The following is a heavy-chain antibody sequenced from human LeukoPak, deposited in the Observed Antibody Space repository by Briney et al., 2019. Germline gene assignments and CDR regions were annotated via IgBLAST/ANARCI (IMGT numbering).Heavy chain of an antibody. J-gene: IGHJ5*02. CDR1: GDIVSSNSVT. V-gene: IGHV6-1*01. D-gene: IGHD2-2*01. CDR2: TYYRSTWYN. Sequence: SQTLSLTCALSGDIVSSNSVTWNWIRQSPSRGLEWLGRTYYRSTWYNDYAVSVRGRITVNPDTSKNQFSLHLNCARRLTQYDCFDPWGQGILVTVSS. CDR3: P.